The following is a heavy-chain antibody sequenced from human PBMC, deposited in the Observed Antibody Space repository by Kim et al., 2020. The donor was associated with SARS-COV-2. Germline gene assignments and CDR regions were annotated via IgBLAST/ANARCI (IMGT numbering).Heavy chain of an antibody. CDR3: AKDIESPSYDFWSGQDY. Sequence: KGRFTISRHNSKNSLYLQMNSLRTEDTALYYCAKDIESPSYDFWSGQDYWGQGTLVTVSS. J-gene: IGHJ4*02. D-gene: IGHD3-3*01. V-gene: IGHV3-43*01.